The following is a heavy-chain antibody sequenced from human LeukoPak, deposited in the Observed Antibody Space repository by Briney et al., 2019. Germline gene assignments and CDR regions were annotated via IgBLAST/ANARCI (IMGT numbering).Heavy chain of an antibody. Sequence: GSSVKASCKASGYTFTGYYMHWVRQAPGQGLEWMGGINPNSGGTNYAQQFQGRVTMTRNTSISTAYMGLSRLRSDDTAVYYCARSFGPYYYDSSGMRWGFQHWGQGTLVTVSS. CDR2: INPNSGGT. D-gene: IGHD3-22*01. CDR3: ARSFGPYYYDSSGMRWGFQH. V-gene: IGHV1-2*02. J-gene: IGHJ1*01. CDR1: GYTFTGYY.